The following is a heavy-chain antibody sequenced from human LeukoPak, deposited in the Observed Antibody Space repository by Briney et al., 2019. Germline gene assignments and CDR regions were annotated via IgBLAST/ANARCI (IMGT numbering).Heavy chain of an antibody. Sequence: ASVKVSCKASGYTFTSYGISWVRQAPGQGLEWMGWISAYNGNTNYAQKLQGRVTMTTDTSTSTAYMGLRSLRSDDTAVYYCARDSSGWRAFDIWGQGTMVTVSS. CDR2: ISAYNGNT. J-gene: IGHJ3*02. V-gene: IGHV1-18*01. CDR1: GYTFTSYG. CDR3: ARDSSGWRAFDI. D-gene: IGHD3-22*01.